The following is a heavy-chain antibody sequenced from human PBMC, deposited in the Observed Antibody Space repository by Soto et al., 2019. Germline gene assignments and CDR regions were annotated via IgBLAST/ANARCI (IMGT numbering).Heavy chain of an antibody. CDR3: AKEGFTGYSSSWYYYYYYGMDV. CDR1: GFTFSSYA. CDR2: ISGSGGST. J-gene: IGHJ6*02. D-gene: IGHD6-13*01. Sequence: GGSLRLSCAASGFTFSSYAMSWVRQAPGKGLEWVSAISGSGGSTYYADSVKGRSTISRDNSKNTLYLQMNSLRAEDTAVYYCAKEGFTGYSSSWYYYYYYGMDVWGQGTTVTVS. V-gene: IGHV3-23*01.